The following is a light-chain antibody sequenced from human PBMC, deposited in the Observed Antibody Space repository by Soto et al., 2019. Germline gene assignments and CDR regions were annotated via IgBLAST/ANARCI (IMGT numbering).Light chain of an antibody. V-gene: IGKV3-20*01. CDR3: QQYGGSPPIT. J-gene: IGKJ5*01. Sequence: EIVLTQSPATLSLSPGERATLFCRASQSVSSYLAWYQQKPGQAPRLLIFGASKRATGIPDRFSGSGSGTDFTLTISRVDPEDFAVYYCQQYGGSPPITFGQGTRLEIK. CDR2: GAS. CDR1: QSVSSY.